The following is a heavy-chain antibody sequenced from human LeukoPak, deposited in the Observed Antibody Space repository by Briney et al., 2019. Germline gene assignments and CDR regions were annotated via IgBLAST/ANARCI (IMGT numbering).Heavy chain of an antibody. J-gene: IGHJ5*02. Sequence: GGSLRLSCAASGFTVSSSYISWVRQAPGKGLEWVSIIYSDGNTNFADSVRGRFTISRDNPKNMVYLQMSSLRADDTALYYWGKSWGGGSGWYHFDPWGQGALVTFSP. CDR1: GFTVSSSY. CDR3: GKSWGGGSGWYHFDP. D-gene: IGHD6-19*01. V-gene: IGHV3-66*01. CDR2: IYSDGNT.